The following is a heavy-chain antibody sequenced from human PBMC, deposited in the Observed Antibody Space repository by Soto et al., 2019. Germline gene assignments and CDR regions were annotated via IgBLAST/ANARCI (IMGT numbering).Heavy chain of an antibody. CDR1: GFIFTSYA. V-gene: IGHV3-48*01. CDR3: ASFSRMTDGYY. J-gene: IGHJ4*02. CDR2: ISSSGTII. Sequence: EVHLVESGGGLVQPGESLRLSCAASGFIFTSYAINWVRQAPGKGLEWVSYISSSGTIIYYADSVKGRFTISRDNAKNSLYLQRNSLRAEDTAVYYCASFSRMTDGYYWGQGTLVTVSS. D-gene: IGHD4-17*01.